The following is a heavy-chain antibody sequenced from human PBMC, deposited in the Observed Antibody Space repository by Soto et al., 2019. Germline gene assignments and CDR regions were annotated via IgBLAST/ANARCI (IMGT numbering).Heavy chain of an antibody. Sequence: GGSLRLSCAASGFTFSSYSMNWVRQAPGKGLEWVSYISSSSSTIYYADSGKGRFTISRDNAKNSLYLQMNSLRDEDTAVYYCARSDYYGSGSYFNYYGMDVWGQGTTVTVSS. D-gene: IGHD3-10*01. CDR1: GFTFSSYS. V-gene: IGHV3-48*02. CDR2: ISSSSSTI. J-gene: IGHJ6*02. CDR3: ARSDYYGSGSYFNYYGMDV.